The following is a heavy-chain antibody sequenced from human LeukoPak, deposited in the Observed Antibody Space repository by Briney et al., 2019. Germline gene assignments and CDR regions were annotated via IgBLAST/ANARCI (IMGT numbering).Heavy chain of an antibody. Sequence: PSETLSLTCTVSGGSISSYYWSWIRQPPGKGLEWIGYIYYSGSTNYNPSLKSRVTISVDTSKNQFSLKLSSVTAADTAVYYCATGRYSSGWGDYWGQGTLVTVSS. CDR2: IYYSGST. D-gene: IGHD6-19*01. J-gene: IGHJ4*02. CDR1: GGSISSYY. V-gene: IGHV4-59*01. CDR3: ATGRYSSGWGDY.